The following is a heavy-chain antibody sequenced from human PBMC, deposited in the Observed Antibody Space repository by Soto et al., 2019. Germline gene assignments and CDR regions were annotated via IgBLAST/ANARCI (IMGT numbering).Heavy chain of an antibody. J-gene: IGHJ4*02. V-gene: IGHV3-23*01. D-gene: IGHD6-19*01. CDR3: AKADGEQWLLPHLDK. CDR1: GFNFKKFA. CDR2: ISCCGGST. Sequence: EVHLLESGGGVVQPGGSLRLSCVAPGFNFKKFAMSWVRQAPGEGLEWVSGISCCGGSTSYADSVKGRFSIARDDSTNTLSLQMNNLRVEDTAQYYCAKADGEQWLLPHLDKWGQGTLVTVS.